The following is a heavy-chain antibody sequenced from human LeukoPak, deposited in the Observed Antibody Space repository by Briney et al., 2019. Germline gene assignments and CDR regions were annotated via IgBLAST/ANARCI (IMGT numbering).Heavy chain of an antibody. CDR3: ARGGSSGWCQSTKASFDY. J-gene: IGHJ4*02. D-gene: IGHD6-19*01. Sequence: SETLSLTCTVSGGSISSYYWSWIGQPPGKGLEWIGYIYYSGSTNYNPSLKSRVTISVDTSKNQFSLKLSSVTAADTAVYYCARGGSSGWCQSTKASFDYWGQGTLVTVSS. CDR2: IYYSGST. CDR1: GGSISSYY. V-gene: IGHV4-59*01.